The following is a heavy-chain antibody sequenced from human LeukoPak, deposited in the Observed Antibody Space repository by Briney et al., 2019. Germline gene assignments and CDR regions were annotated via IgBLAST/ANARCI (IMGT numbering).Heavy chain of an antibody. V-gene: IGHV1-2*02. D-gene: IGHD2-21*02. J-gene: IGHJ5*02. CDR2: INPNSGGT. CDR3: ARAYCGGDCYSWTVNWFDP. Sequence: ASVKVSCKTSGYTFTGYYMHWVRQAPGQGLEWMGWINPNSGGTNYAQKFQGRVTMTRDTSISTAYMELSRLRSEDTAVYYCARAYCGGDCYSWTVNWFDPWGQGTLVTVSS. CDR1: GYTFTGYY.